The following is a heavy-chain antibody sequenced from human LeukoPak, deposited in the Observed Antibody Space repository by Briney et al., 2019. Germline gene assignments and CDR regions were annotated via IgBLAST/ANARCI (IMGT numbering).Heavy chain of an antibody. CDR1: GFTFSSYW. V-gene: IGHV3-7*01. D-gene: IGHD2-21*02. Sequence: GGSLRLSCAASGFTFSSYWMSWVRQAPGKGLEWVANIKQDGSEKCYVDSVKGRFTISRDNAKNSLYLQMNSLRAEDTAVYYCARDLELLAYCGGDCGQDYWGQGTLVTVSS. CDR3: ARDLELLAYCGGDCGQDY. CDR2: IKQDGSEK. J-gene: IGHJ4*02.